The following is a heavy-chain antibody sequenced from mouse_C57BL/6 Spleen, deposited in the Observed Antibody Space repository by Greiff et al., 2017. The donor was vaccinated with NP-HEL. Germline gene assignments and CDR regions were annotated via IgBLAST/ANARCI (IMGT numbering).Heavy chain of an antibody. J-gene: IGHJ1*03. CDR2: ISDVGSYT. CDR1: GFTFSSYA. V-gene: IGHV5-4*01. D-gene: IGHD1-1*01. Sequence: EVQGVESGGGLVKPGGSLKLSCAASGFTFSSYAMSWVRQPPEKRLGWVATISDVGSYTYYPDNVKGRFTISRDNAKNNLYLQMSHLKSEDTAMYYCAREDITSYFDVWGTGTTVTVSS. CDR3: AREDITSYFDV.